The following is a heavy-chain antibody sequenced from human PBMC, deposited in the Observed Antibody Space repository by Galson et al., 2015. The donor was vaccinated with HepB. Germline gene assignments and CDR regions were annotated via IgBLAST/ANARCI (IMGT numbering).Heavy chain of an antibody. CDR3: AKPFTVYFRFEI. CDR2: MGVSAGTT. D-gene: IGHD2/OR15-2a*01. CDR1: GFTFSSYA. J-gene: IGHJ3*02. V-gene: IGHV3-23*01. Sequence: SLRLSCAASGFTFSSYAMSWVRQAPGKGLEWVSTMGVSAGTTYYADSVKGRFTISRDHSKNTLYLQMNSLRAEDTALYYCAKPFTVYFRFEIWGQGTMVTASS.